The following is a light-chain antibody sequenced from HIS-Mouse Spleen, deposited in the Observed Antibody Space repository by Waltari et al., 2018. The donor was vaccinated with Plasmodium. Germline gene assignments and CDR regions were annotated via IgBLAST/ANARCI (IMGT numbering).Light chain of an antibody. Sequence: EIVMTQPPATLSVSPGERATLSCRASQSVSSNLAWYQQKRGQAPRLLIYGASTRATGIPARFSGSGSGTEFTLTISSMQSEDFAVYYCQQYNNWPPYTVGQGTKLEIK. J-gene: IGKJ2*01. CDR3: QQYNNWPPYT. V-gene: IGKV3-15*01. CDR2: GAS. CDR1: QSVSSN.